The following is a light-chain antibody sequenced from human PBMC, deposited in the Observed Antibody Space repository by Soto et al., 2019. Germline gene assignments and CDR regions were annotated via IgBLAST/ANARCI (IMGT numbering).Light chain of an antibody. CDR3: QHYDGPPRT. CDR1: QTVNSDY. V-gene: IGKV3-20*01. Sequence: ETVLTQSPGTVSLSPGERATLSCTTSQTVNSDYLAWYQQKPGQAPRLLIYGVFNRATGIPDRFSGRGSGTYSTLTISGLEPEYAAVYYCQHYDGPPRTFGQGTNLEI. J-gene: IGKJ2*01. CDR2: GVF.